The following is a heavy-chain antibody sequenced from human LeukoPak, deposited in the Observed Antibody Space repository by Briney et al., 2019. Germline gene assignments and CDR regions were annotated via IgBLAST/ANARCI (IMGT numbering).Heavy chain of an antibody. Sequence: SETLSLTYTVSGGSISGYYWSWIRQLPGKGLEWIGYIYNSGRTNYNPSLQSRVTTSVDTSRNQFSLKLRSVTAADTAVYYCARGFGEIIRSDYYYYGMDVWGQGTTVTVSS. J-gene: IGHJ6*02. CDR1: GGSISGYY. V-gene: IGHV4-59*01. CDR2: IYNSGRT. D-gene: IGHD3-3*01. CDR3: ARGFGEIIRSDYYYYGMDV.